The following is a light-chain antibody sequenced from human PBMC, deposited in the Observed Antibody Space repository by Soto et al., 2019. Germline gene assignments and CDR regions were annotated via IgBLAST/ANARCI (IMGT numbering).Light chain of an antibody. CDR3: SSYAGIKNLV. Sequence: QSALTQPPSASGSPGQSVTISCTGTSSDVGGYNYVSWYRQYPGKAPKLIIYEVNKRPSGVPDRFSGSKSGNTASLTVSGLQAEDEADYHCSSYAGIKNLVFGGGTKLTVL. CDR1: SSDVGGYNY. J-gene: IGLJ2*01. V-gene: IGLV2-8*01. CDR2: EVN.